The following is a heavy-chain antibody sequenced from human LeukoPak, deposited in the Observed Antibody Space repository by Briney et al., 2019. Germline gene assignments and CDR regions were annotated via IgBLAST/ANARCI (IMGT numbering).Heavy chain of an antibody. V-gene: IGHV3-15*07. CDR3: TTDYYDGSGYVF. J-gene: IGHJ4*02. CDR1: GFTFSNAW. CDR2: IKTKTAGGTI. Sequence: PGGSLRLSCAASGFTFSNAWMNWVRQAPGKGLEWVGRIKTKTAGGTIDYAAPVKGRFTISRDDSKNMLYLQMNSLKTEDTAVYFCTTDYYDGSGYVFWGQGTLVTVSS. D-gene: IGHD3-22*01.